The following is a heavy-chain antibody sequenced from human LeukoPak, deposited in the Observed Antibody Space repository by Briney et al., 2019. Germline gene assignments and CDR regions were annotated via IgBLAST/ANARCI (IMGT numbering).Heavy chain of an antibody. CDR3: ARYFGYCSSTSCYAYFDY. CDR2: IYPGDSDT. J-gene: IGHJ4*02. D-gene: IGHD2-2*01. CDR1: GYSFTSYW. V-gene: IGHV5-51*01. Sequence: GESLKISCKCSGYSFTSYWIGWVRQMPGKGLEWMVIIYPGDSDTRYSPSFQGHVTIAADKSIGAAYLQWSSLKASDTAIYYCARYFGYCSSTSCYAYFDYWGQGTLVTVSS.